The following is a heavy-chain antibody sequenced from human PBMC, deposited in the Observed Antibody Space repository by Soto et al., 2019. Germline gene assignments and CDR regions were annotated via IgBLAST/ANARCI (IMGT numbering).Heavy chain of an antibody. D-gene: IGHD2-15*01. Sequence: SETLSLTCTVSGGSISGYYWNWIRQTPGKGLEWIGYIHYSGITNYNPSLKSRVTISVDASNNHFSLKLSSVTAADTAVYYCARWGYCSGGTCHFDYWGKGILVT. J-gene: IGHJ4*02. CDR1: GGSISGYY. CDR3: ARWGYCSGGTCHFDY. V-gene: IGHV4-59*01. CDR2: IHYSGIT.